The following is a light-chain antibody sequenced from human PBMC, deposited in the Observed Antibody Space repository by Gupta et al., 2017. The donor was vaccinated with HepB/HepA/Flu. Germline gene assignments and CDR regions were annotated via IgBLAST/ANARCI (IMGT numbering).Light chain of an antibody. J-gene: IGKJ5*01. V-gene: IGKV4-1*01. CDR1: QSFLFSVTNKNY. CDR2: WAS. CDR3: HQPYVSPRT. Sequence: DIVMTQSPDSLAVSLGERATINCKSSQSFLFSVTNKNYLACYQQKPGQPPKLLMYWASTRQDGVPDRISGSGCAAPFTLTISSLQAEDEAVYYCHQPYVSPRTFGQGTQLEIK.